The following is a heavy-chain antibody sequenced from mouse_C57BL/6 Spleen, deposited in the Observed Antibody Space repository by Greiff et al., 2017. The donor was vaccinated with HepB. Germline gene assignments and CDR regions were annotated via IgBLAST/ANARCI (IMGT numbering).Heavy chain of an antibody. D-gene: IGHD2-4*01. CDR1: GFTFSDYG. CDR3: AMDYAYAMDY. Sequence: EVNVVESGGGLVKPGGSLKLSCAASGFTFSDYGMHWVRQAPEKGLEWVAYISSGSSTIYYADTVKGRFTISRDNAKNTLFLQMTSLRSEDTAMYYCAMDYAYAMDYWGQGTSVTVSS. CDR2: ISSGSSTI. V-gene: IGHV5-17*01. J-gene: IGHJ4*01.